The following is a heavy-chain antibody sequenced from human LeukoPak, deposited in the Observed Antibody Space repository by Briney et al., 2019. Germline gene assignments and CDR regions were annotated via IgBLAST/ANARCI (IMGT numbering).Heavy chain of an antibody. CDR1: GFTFSTYA. Sequence: PGGSLRLSCVASGFTFSTYAMSWVRQSPGKGLECASTISGRDYSTFYADSVKGRFTISRDNSKNTLYLEMSRLRAEDSAVYYCAKPLVAVAGGDYDSWGQGTLVTVSS. D-gene: IGHD6-19*01. CDR3: AKPLVAVAGGDYDS. J-gene: IGHJ5*01. V-gene: IGHV3-23*01. CDR2: ISGRDYST.